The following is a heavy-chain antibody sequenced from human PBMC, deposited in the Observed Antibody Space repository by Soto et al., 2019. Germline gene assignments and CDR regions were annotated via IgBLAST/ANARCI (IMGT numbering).Heavy chain of an antibody. Sequence: GGSLRLSCAASGFTVSSNHMYWVRQAPGKGLEWVSIIYSGGSTYYADSVKGRFTISRDNAKNSLYLQMNSLRAEDTAVYYCARGPRYDFWSGYYPYYYGMDVWGQGTTVTV. J-gene: IGHJ6*02. V-gene: IGHV3-66*01. CDR1: GFTVSSNH. D-gene: IGHD3-3*01. CDR3: ARGPRYDFWSGYYPYYYGMDV. CDR2: IYSGGST.